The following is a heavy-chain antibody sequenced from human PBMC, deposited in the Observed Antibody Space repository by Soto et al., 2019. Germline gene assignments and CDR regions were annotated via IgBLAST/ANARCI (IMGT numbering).Heavy chain of an antibody. J-gene: IGHJ4*02. CDR1: GSTFTNFA. Sequence: SVTVSWQASGSTFTNFAVKWAGQPRGHSLVWIGWIVVGSGNTNYAKKFQERVTITRDMSTSTAYMELSSLRSADTAVYYCAADRVWEYYRSGSYYHENYWAQGTLVTVTS. V-gene: IGHV1-58*01. CDR3: AADRVWEYYRSGSYYHENY. CDR2: IVVGSGNT. D-gene: IGHD3-10*01.